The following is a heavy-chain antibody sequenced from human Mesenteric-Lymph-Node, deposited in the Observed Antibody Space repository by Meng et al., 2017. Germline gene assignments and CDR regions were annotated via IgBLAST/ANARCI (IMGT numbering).Heavy chain of an antibody. J-gene: IGHJ4*02. CDR2: IYYSGST. D-gene: IGHD4-17*01. CDR3: ARGPTTYFDY. V-gene: IGHV4-30-4*01. CDR1: GCSISSGDYY. Sequence: VHARACGPELLKPSQTLFLTSTVAGCSISSGDYYWSWIRQPPGKGLEWIGYIYYSGSTYYNPSLKSRVTISVDTSKNQFSLKLSSVTAADTAVYYCARGPTTYFDYWGQGTLVTVSS.